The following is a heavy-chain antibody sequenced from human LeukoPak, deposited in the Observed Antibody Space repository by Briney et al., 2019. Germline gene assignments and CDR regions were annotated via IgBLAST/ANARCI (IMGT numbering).Heavy chain of an antibody. Sequence: ASVKVSCKASGYTFTNYDINWVRQATGQGLEWMGWMNPNSGSTGYAQKFQGRVTMTRNTSISTAYMELSSLRSEDTAVYYCARGRRYSGYDAFGYWGQGTLVTVSS. V-gene: IGHV1-8*01. CDR1: GYTFTNYD. J-gene: IGHJ4*02. D-gene: IGHD5-12*01. CDR2: MNPNSGST. CDR3: ARGRRYSGYDAFGY.